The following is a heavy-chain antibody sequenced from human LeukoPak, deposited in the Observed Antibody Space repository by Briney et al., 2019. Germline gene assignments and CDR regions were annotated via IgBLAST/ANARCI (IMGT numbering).Heavy chain of an antibody. J-gene: IGHJ4*02. V-gene: IGHV3-48*02. D-gene: IGHD5-24*01. Sequence: GGSLRLSCAGSGFTFRSYSMQWVRQAPGKGLEWISYISSGSTTTYSADSVKGRFTISRDNAKNSLYLQMNSLRDEDTAVYYCARGPLEGYKVFEYWGQGPLVTVSS. CDR2: ISSGSTTT. CDR3: ARGPLEGYKVFEY. CDR1: GFTFRSYS.